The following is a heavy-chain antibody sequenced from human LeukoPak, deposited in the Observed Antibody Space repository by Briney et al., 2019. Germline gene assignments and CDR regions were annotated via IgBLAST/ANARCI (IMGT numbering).Heavy chain of an antibody. CDR1: GGSISSGGYS. J-gene: IGHJ5*02. CDR3: ARARLRFLGWVNWFDP. V-gene: IGHV4-30-2*01. Sequence: SQTLSLTCAVSGGSISSGGYSWSWIRQPPGKGLEWIGYIYHSGSTYYNPSLKSRVTISVDRSKNQFSLKLSSVTAADTAVYYCARARLRFLGWVNWFDPWGQGTLVTVSS. CDR2: IYHSGST. D-gene: IGHD3-3*01.